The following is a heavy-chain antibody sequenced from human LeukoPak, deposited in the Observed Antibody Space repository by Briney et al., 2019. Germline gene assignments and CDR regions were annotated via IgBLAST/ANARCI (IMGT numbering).Heavy chain of an antibody. V-gene: IGHV1-18*01. CDR2: ISAYNGNT. D-gene: IGHD2-2*03. CDR1: GYTSTSYG. J-gene: IGHJ3*02. CDR3: ASMDIVVVPAAMSAFDI. Sequence: GASVKVSCKASGYTSTSYGISWVRQAPGQGLEWMGWISAYNGNTNYAQKFQGRVTITTDESTSTACMELSSLRSEDTAVYYCASMDIVVVPAAMSAFDIWGQGTMVTVSS.